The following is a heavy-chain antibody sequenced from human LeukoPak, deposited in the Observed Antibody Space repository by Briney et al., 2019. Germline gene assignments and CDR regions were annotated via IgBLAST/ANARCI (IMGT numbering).Heavy chain of an antibody. CDR1: GGSISSSSYY. D-gene: IGHD3-10*01. V-gene: IGHV4-39*01. CDR3: ARSFYGSGSYYSPFDY. J-gene: IGHJ4*02. CDR2: IYYSGST. Sequence: SETLSLTCTVSGGSISSSSYYWGWIRQPPGKGLEWIGSIYYSGSTYYNPSLKSRVTISVDTSKNQFSLKLSSVTAADTAVYYCARSFYGSGSYYSPFDYWGQGTLATVSS.